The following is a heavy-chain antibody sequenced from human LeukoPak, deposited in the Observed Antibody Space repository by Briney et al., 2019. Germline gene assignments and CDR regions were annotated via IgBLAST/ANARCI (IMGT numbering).Heavy chain of an antibody. CDR3: ARSEYQLLYSDY. V-gene: IGHV4-30-2*01. D-gene: IGHD2-2*01. CDR1: GGSISSGGYY. Sequence: PLETLSLTCTVSGGSISSGGYYWSWIRQPPGKGLEWIGYIYHSGSTYYNPSLKSRVTISVDRSKNQFSLKLSSVTAADTAVYYCARSEYQLLYSDYWGQGTLVTVSS. CDR2: IYHSGST. J-gene: IGHJ4*02.